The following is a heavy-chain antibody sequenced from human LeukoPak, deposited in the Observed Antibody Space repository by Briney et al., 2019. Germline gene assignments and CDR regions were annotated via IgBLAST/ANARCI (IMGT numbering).Heavy chain of an antibody. J-gene: IGHJ3*02. D-gene: IGHD3-10*01. CDR1: GYSFISYW. CDR3: ARAGSGFDI. CDR2: IYPSDSDT. Sequence: GESLKVSCKASGYSFISYWIGWVRQMPGKGLEWMGIIYPSDSDTRYSPSFQGQVTISADKSISTAYLQWSSLKASGTAVYYCARAGSGFDIWGQGTMVTVSS. V-gene: IGHV5-51*01.